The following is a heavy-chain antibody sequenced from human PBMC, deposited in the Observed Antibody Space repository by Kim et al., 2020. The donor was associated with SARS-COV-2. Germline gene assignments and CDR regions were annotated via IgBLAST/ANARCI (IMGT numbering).Heavy chain of an antibody. CDR2: IYYSGST. CDR3: ARDQANRVYDSGFDP. V-gene: IGHV4-61*01. CDR1: GGSVSSGSYY. Sequence: SETLSLTCTVSGGSVSSGSYYWSWIRQPPGKGLEWIGYIYYSGSTNYNPSLKSRVTISVDTSKNQFSLKLSYVTAADTAVYYCARDQANRVYDSGFDPWG. J-gene: IGHJ5*02. D-gene: IGHD5-12*01.